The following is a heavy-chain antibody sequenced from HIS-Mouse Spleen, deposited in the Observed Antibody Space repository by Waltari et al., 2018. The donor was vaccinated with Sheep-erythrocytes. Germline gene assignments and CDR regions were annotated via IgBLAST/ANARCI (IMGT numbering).Heavy chain of an antibody. Sequence: VQPGRSLRLSCAASGFTFSSYGMHWVRQAPGKGLEWVAVISYDGSNKYYADSVKGRFTSSRDNSKNTLYLQMNSLRAEDTAVYYCAKETSSGWYYYYYGMDVWGQGTTVTVSS. D-gene: IGHD6-19*01. CDR2: ISYDGSNK. V-gene: IGHV3-30*18. CDR3: AKETSSGWYYYYYGMDV. J-gene: IGHJ6*02. CDR1: GFTFSSYG.